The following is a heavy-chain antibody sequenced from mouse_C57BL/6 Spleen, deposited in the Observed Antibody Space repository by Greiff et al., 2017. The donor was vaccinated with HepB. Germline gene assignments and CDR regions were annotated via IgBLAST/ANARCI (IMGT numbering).Heavy chain of an antibody. D-gene: IGHD1-1*01. CDR2: IDPSDSET. Sequence: QVQLQQPGAELVRPGSSVKLSCKASGYTFTSYWMHWVKQRPKQGLEWIGNIDPSDSETHYNQKFKVKATLTVDKSSSTAYMQLSSLTSEDTAVYYCARFMHYGSSYDDYAMDYWGQGTSVTVSS. CDR3: ARFMHYGSSYDDYAMDY. V-gene: IGHV1-52*01. J-gene: IGHJ4*01. CDR1: GYTFTSYW.